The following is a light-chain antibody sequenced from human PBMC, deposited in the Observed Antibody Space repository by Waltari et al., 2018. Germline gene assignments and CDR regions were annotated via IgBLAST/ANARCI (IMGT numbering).Light chain of an antibody. CDR1: SSDVGGFAY. V-gene: IGLV2-8*01. CDR3: SSYGGNNNLV. CDR2: AVT. Sequence: QSALTQPPSASGSPGQSVTISCTGTSSDVGGFAYVSWYQQHPGKAPKLMIYAVTKRPSGVPDRFSGSKSGNTASLTVSGLQAEDEADYYCSSYGGNNNLVFGGGTKLTVL. J-gene: IGLJ2*01.